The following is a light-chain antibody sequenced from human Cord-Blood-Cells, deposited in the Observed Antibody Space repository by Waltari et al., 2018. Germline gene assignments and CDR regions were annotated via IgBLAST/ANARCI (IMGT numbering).Light chain of an antibody. CDR2: EGS. CDR3: CSYAGSSTYV. J-gene: IGLJ1*01. V-gene: IGLV2-23*01. Sequence: QSALTPPASVSGSPGQSITISCTGTSSDVGSYNLVSWYQQHPGKAPKLMIYEGSKRPSGVSNRFSGSKSGYTAALTISGLQAEDEADYYCCSYAGSSTYVFGTGTKVTV. CDR1: SSDVGSYNL.